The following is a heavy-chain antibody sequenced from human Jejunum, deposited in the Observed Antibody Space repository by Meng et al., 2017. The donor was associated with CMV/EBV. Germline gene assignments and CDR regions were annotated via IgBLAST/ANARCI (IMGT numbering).Heavy chain of an antibody. CDR3: AREGCTSTSCYAPFDL. V-gene: IGHV1-2*02. D-gene: IGHD2-2*01. CDR1: YTFIAYN. CDR2: INPNKGVT. J-gene: IGHJ3*01. Sequence: YTFIAYNIHWVRQAPGQGLEWMGWINPNKGVTKNAQKFQGRVTMTRDTSISTAYMELSRLTSDDTAVYFCAREGCTSTSCYAPFDLWGQGTTVTVSS.